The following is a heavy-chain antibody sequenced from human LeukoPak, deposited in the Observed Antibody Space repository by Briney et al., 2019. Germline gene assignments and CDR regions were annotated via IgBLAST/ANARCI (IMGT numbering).Heavy chain of an antibody. V-gene: IGHV4-59*12. Sequence: SETLSLTCTVSGGSISSYYWSWIRQPPGKGLEWIGYIYYSGSTNYNPSLKSRVTISVDTSKNQFSLKLSSVTAADTAVYYCATSQRLTSIDYWGQGTLVTVSS. J-gene: IGHJ4*02. D-gene: IGHD3-16*01. CDR1: GGSISSYY. CDR3: ATSQRLTSIDY. CDR2: IYYSGST.